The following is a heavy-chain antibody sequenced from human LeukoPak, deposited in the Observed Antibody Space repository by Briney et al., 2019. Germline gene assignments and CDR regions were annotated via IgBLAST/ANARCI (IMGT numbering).Heavy chain of an antibody. Sequence: GASVKVSCKASGYPFTEYYMHWVRQAPGQGLEWMGWINPNSGGTNYAQKFQGRVTMTMDTSISTAYMELSRLTSDDTAVYYCAWGRGYNYGYDYWGQGTLVTVSS. V-gene: IGHV1-2*02. CDR1: GYPFTEYY. D-gene: IGHD5-18*01. CDR2: INPNSGGT. CDR3: AWGRGYNYGYDY. J-gene: IGHJ4*02.